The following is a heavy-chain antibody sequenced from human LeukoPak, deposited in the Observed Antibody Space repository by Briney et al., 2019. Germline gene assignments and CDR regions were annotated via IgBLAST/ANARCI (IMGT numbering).Heavy chain of an antibody. CDR1: GFTFSDYW. D-gene: IGHD5-12*01. Sequence: GGSLRLSCVASGFTFSDYWMSWVRQAPGMGLEGVANIETDGDERNYADSVKGRFTISRDNAKNSLYLQMNSLGDEDTAVYYCARDIPSGFYTPDYWGQGTLVTVSS. CDR2: IETDGDER. CDR3: ARDIPSGFYTPDY. J-gene: IGHJ4*02. V-gene: IGHV3-7*01.